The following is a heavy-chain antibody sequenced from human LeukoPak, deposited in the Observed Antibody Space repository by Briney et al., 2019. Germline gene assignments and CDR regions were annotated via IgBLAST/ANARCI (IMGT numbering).Heavy chain of an antibody. J-gene: IGHJ6*02. D-gene: IGHD2-15*01. V-gene: IGHV4-34*01. Sequence: RPSETLSLTCAVYVGSFSGYHWTWIRQSPGKGLEWIGEINHSGSTKYNPSLKSRVTISADTSKNQFSLKLSSVTAADTAVYYCARSAEIVVVVAASRKHYYYYYGMDVWGQGTTVTVSS. CDR2: INHSGST. CDR1: VGSFSGYH. CDR3: ARSAEIVVVVAASRKHYYYYYGMDV.